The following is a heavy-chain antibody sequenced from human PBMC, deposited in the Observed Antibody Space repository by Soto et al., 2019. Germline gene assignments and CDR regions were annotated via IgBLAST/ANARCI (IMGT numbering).Heavy chain of an antibody. V-gene: IGHV4-39*01. CDR3: ARAWGRVFDY. CDR1: GGSISSSSYY. CDR2: IYYSGST. Sequence: PSETLSLTCTVSGGSISSSSYYWGWIRQPPGKGLEWIGYIYYSGSTYYNPSLKSRVTISVDTSKNQFSLKLSSVTAADTAVYYCARAWGRVFDYWGQGTLVTVAS. D-gene: IGHD2-15*01. J-gene: IGHJ4*02.